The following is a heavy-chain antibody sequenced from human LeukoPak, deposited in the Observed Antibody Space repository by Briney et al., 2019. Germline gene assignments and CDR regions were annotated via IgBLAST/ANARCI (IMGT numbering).Heavy chain of an antibody. CDR2: ISRSGDIT. V-gene: IGHV3-23*01. Sequence: GGSLRLSCAASGAPFSKYGMKGVRQAAGAGVEYISVISRSGDITHYADSVKGRFTISRDNVKNTLYLQMSSLRAEDTALYYCATEGFYFWGPGTQVTVSS. CDR1: GAPFSKYG. CDR3: ATEGFYF. J-gene: IGHJ4*02.